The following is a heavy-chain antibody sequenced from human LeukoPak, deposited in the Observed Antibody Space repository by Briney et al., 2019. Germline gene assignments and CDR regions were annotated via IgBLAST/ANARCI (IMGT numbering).Heavy chain of an antibody. V-gene: IGHV4-34*01. D-gene: IGHD3-16*01. J-gene: IGHJ6*03. CDR3: ARVVIYGGDYYMDV. Sequence: PSDTLSLTCGVEGGSFSGSYWTWIRQPPGKGPEWIGEINQSGSANYSPSLKSRVTISRDTSRNQFSLRLSSVTAADTAIYYCARVVIYGGDYYMDVWGKGTTVTVSS. CDR2: INQSGSA. CDR1: GGSFSGSY.